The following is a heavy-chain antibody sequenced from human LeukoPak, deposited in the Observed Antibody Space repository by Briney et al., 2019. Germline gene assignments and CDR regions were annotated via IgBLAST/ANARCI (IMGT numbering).Heavy chain of an antibody. Sequence: GGSLRLSCAASGFTFSSYWMHWARQAPGKGLVWVSRIISDGSSTSYADYVKGRFTISRDNDKNTLYLQMNSLRAEGTAVYYCARRGYSYDYWGEGTLVTVSS. D-gene: IGHD5-18*01. CDR3: ARRGYSYDY. V-gene: IGHV3-74*01. CDR1: GFTFSSYW. J-gene: IGHJ4*02. CDR2: IISDGSST.